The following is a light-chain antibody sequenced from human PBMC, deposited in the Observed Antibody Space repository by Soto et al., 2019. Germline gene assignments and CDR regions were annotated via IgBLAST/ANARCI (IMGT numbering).Light chain of an antibody. CDR3: GTWNNSLSADV. CDR2: END. V-gene: IGLV1-51*02. Sequence: QSALTQPPSVFAAPGRRVTISCSGTSSNIGNNLVSWYQQLPETAPKLLICENDKRLSGIPDRFSGSKSGTSATLVITGLQTGYEADYYCGTWNNSLSADVFGTGTKVPVL. CDR1: SSNIGNNL. J-gene: IGLJ1*01.